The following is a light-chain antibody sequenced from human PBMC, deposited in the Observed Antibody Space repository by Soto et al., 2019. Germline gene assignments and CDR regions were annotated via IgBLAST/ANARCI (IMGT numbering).Light chain of an antibody. J-gene: IGKJ2*01. CDR2: KIS. Sequence: DVVKTPSPLSLPFTLGQPASISCRSSQSLVYSDGNTSLNWLQQRPGQSPRRLIYKISNRDSGVPDRFSGSGSGTDSTLKISKMDAEDVGVYYCKHEARDPYKYTFGPGTKLEIK. CDR1: QSLVYSDGNTS. CDR3: KHEARDPYKYT. V-gene: IGKV2-30*01.